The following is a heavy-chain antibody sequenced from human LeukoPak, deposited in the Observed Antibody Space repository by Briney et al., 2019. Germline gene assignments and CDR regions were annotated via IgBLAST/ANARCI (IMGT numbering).Heavy chain of an antibody. J-gene: IGHJ4*02. V-gene: IGHV3-21*01. CDR1: GFTFSSYS. CDR2: ISSSSSYI. D-gene: IGHD6-19*01. Sequence: GGSLRLSCAASGFTFSSYSMNWVRQAPEKGLEWVSSISSSSSYIYYADSVKGRFTISRDNAKNSLYLQMNSLRAEDTAVYYCARAVDSGGFDYWGQGTLVTVSS. CDR3: ARAVDSGGFDY.